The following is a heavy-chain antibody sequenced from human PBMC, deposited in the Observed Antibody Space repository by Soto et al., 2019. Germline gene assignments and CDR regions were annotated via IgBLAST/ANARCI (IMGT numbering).Heavy chain of an antibody. CDR1: GFTFDDYA. V-gene: IGHV3-9*01. CDR2: ISWNSGSI. Sequence: GGSLRLSCAASGFTFDDYAMHWVRQAPGKGLEWVSGISWNSGSIGYADSVKGRFTISRDNAKNSLYLQMNSLRAEDTALYYCAKANSITMVRGGPDFDYWGQGTLVTVSS. D-gene: IGHD3-10*01. CDR3: AKANSITMVRGGPDFDY. J-gene: IGHJ4*02.